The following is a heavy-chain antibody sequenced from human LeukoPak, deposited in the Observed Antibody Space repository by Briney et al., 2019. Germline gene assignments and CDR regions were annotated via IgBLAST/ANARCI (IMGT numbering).Heavy chain of an antibody. V-gene: IGHV4-38-2*02. CDR3: ARVSYQLWPDY. D-gene: IGHD5-18*01. Sequence: PSETLSLTCTVSGYSISSGYYWGWIRQPPGEGLEWIGSIYHSGSTYYNPSLKSRVTISVDTSKNQFSLKLSSVTAADTAVYYCARVSYQLWPDYWGQGTMVTVSS. CDR2: IYHSGST. J-gene: IGHJ4*02. CDR1: GYSISSGYY.